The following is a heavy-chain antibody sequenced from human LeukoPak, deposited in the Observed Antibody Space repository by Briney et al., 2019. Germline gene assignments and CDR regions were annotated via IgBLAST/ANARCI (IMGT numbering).Heavy chain of an antibody. J-gene: IGHJ3*02. V-gene: IGHV1-18*01. D-gene: IGHD3-22*01. CDR1: GYTFTSYG. CDR2: ISAYNSGYT. CDR3: ARDGHSSGYYQTDAFHI. Sequence: ASVKVSCKASGYTFTSYGISWVRQAPGQGLEWMGWISAYNSGYTNYTQKLRGRVTMTTDTSASTAYMELRSLRSDDTAVYYCARDGHSSGYYQTDAFHIWGQGTMVTVSS.